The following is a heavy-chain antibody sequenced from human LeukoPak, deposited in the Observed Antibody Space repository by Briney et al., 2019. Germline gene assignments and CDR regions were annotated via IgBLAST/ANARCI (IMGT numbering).Heavy chain of an antibody. V-gene: IGHV4-59*08. CDR3: ARHLTYGPGGMDV. CDR1: DGSISSYY. Sequence: SETLSLTCTVSDGSISSYYWSWIRQPPGKGLEWIGYIYYRDTTNYNPSLKSRVIISVDTSKNQFSLKLSSVTAADTAVYYCARHLTYGPGGMDVWGQGTTVTVSS. J-gene: IGHJ6*02. D-gene: IGHD3-10*01. CDR2: IYYRDTT.